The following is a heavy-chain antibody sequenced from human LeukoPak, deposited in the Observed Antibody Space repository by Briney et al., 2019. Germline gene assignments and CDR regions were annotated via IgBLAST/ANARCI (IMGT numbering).Heavy chain of an antibody. Sequence: SSETLSLTCTVSGGSISSYYWSWIRQPAGKGLEWIGRIYTSGSTNYNPSLKSRVTMSVDASKNQFSLKLSSVTAADTAVYFCARGPYSYDSSGAFDIWGQGTMVTVSS. CDR1: GGSISSYY. V-gene: IGHV4-4*07. D-gene: IGHD3-22*01. J-gene: IGHJ3*02. CDR2: IYTSGST. CDR3: ARGPYSYDSSGAFDI.